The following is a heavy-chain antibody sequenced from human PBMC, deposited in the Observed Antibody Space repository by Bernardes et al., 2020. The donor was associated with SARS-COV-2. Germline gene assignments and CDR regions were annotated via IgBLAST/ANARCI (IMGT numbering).Heavy chain of an antibody. V-gene: IGHV1-18*01. CDR1: GYTFTSYG. CDR3: ARDLFRLPEIFGGNTVTTFDALHV. CDR2: ISPYNSNT. J-gene: IGHJ3*01. Sequence: ASVKVSCKASGYTFTSYGISWVRQAPGQGLEWMGWISPYNSNTIYAQELQGRVTMTTDTSTSTAYMDLRSLRSGDTAVHYCARDLFRLPEIFGGNTVTTFDALHVWGQGTMVTVSS. D-gene: IGHD4-17*01.